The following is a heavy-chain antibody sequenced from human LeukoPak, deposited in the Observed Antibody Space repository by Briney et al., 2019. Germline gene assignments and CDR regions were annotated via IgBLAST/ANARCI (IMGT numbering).Heavy chain of an antibody. J-gene: IGHJ4*02. V-gene: IGHV4-59*01. D-gene: IGHD3-22*01. CDR1: GGSISSYY. CDR3: ASYYYDSSGHGTFDY. CDR2: IYYSGST. Sequence: PSETLSLTCTVSGGSISSYYWSWIRQPPGKGLEWIGYIYYSGSTNYNPSLKSRVTISVDTSKNQFSLKLSSVTAADTAVYYCASYYYDSSGHGTFDYWGQGTLVTVSS.